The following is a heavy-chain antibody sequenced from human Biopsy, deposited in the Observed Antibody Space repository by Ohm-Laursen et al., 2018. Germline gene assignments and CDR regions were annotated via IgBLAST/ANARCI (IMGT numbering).Heavy chain of an antibody. CDR2: IYPGDSDS. J-gene: IGHJ6*02. CDR1: GYSFGNFW. CDR3: ARSSAAGFYFYGMDI. Sequence: ESLKISCKGSGYSFGNFWIGWVRQLPGKDLEWMGSIYPGDSDSKYSQSFQGQVTISVDASVSIAYLQWSSLKASDTAMYYCARSSAAGFYFYGMDIWGQGTMVTVSS. D-gene: IGHD2-15*01. V-gene: IGHV5-51*01.